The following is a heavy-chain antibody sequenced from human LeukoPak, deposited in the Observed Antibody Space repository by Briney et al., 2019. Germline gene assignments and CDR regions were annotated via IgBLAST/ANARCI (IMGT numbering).Heavy chain of an antibody. CDR2: ISGSGGST. D-gene: IGHD6-19*01. V-gene: IGHV3-23*01. Sequence: GGSLRLSCAASGFTFSSYWMHWVRQAPGKGLEWVSVISGSGGSTYYAGSVKGRFTISRDNSKNTLYLQMNSLRAEDTAVYYCAKDYSGPNSSSDYWGQGTLVTVSS. CDR1: GFTFSSYW. J-gene: IGHJ4*02. CDR3: AKDYSGPNSSSDY.